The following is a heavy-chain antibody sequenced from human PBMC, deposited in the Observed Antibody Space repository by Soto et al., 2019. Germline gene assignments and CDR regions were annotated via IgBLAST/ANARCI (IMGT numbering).Heavy chain of an antibody. CDR1: ECNIRDFG. D-gene: IGHD3-22*01. CDR2: VSYDGSNK. CDR3: AKDTYYYDRSGYYTYDH. J-gene: IGHJ4*02. Sequence: AASECNIRDFGVHCIIKNPSKGLEWVASVSYDGSNKHYGDSVKGRFTISRDNSRNTLDLQMNSLRAEDTAVYYCAKDTYYYDRSGYYTYDHWGQGTQVTVSS. V-gene: IGHV3-30*18.